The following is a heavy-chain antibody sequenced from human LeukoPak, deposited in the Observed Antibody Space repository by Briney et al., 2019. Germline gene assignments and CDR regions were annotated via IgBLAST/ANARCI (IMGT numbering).Heavy chain of an antibody. CDR3: ARHIGLTTKYFDY. V-gene: IGHV5-51*01. CDR1: GYTFTNYW. CDR2: VYPGDSDT. J-gene: IGHJ4*02. D-gene: IGHD4/OR15-4a*01. Sequence: GESLKISCKGSGYTFTNYWIGWVRQMPGKGLEWMGMVYPGDSDTRYSPSFQGHATISADKSITTAYLQWSSLKASDTAIYYCARHIGLTTKYFDYWGQGTLVTVSS.